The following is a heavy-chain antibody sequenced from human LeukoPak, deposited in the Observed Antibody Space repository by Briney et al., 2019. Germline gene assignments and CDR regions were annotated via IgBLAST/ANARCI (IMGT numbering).Heavy chain of an antibody. CDR1: GYTFTSYY. CDR3: AGSIVGATFRAPMDV. CDR2: INPSGGST. D-gene: IGHD1-26*01. J-gene: IGHJ6*03. Sequence: ASVKVSCKASGYTFTSYYMHWVRQAPGQGLEWMGIINPSGGSTSYAQKFQGRVTMTRDMSTSTVYMELSSLRSEDTAVYYCAGSIVGATFRAPMDVCGKGTTVTVSS. V-gene: IGHV1-46*01.